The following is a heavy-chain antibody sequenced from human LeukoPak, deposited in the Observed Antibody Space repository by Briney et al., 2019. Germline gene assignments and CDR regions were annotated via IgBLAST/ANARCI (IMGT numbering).Heavy chain of an antibody. D-gene: IGHD6-13*01. CDR3: ARDRLAAAEGVFAP. CDR1: GASISSSGYI. J-gene: IGHJ5*02. Sequence: SETLSLTCTVSGASISSSGYIWGWIRQPPGKGLEWIALMFSSGSAYYNPSLKSRVTISVDTSKNHFSLKLSSVTAADTAVYYCARDRLAAAEGVFAPWGQGTLVTVSS. CDR2: MFSSGSA. V-gene: IGHV4-39*07.